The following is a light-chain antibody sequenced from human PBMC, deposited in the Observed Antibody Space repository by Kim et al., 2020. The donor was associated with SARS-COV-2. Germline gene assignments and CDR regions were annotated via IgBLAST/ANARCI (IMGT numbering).Light chain of an antibody. CDR3: QQYGSSPRT. CDR2: GTS. Sequence: SPGERGTPSCRASPSVTNTYLAWYQQKPGQAPRRIIFGTSRGATGTPDRFSGSGSGTDFTLTISRLGPEDFAVYYCQQYGSSPRTFGGGTKVDIK. V-gene: IGKV3-20*01. J-gene: IGKJ4*01. CDR1: PSVTNTY.